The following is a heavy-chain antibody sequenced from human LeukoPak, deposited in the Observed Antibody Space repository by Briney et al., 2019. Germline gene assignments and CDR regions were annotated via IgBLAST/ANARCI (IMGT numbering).Heavy chain of an antibody. V-gene: IGHV3-53*04. CDR3: ARGKLTAAGNAFDM. CDR1: EFSLRRHH. CDR2: IYSYDNT. J-gene: IGHJ3*02. Sequence: GGSLRLSCTAWEFSLRRHHITWLPQAPGKALEGVSVIYSYDNTYYTDSVKRRFTISRQTFKNTVFLQMTSLTADDTAVYYCARGKLTAAGNAFDMWGQGTMVIVSS. D-gene: IGHD6-13*01.